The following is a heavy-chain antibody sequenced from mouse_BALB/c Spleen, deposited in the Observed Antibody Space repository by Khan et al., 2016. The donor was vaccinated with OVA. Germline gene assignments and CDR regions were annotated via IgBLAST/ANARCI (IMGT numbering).Heavy chain of an antibody. CDR2: FFPNSGGS. Sequence: VQLQQPGPEVVKPGASVKISCKAPGYTFTDYNMDWLKQRHGKSLEWIGYFFPNSGGSGYNQKFKTKATLTVDISSSTAYMDLRSLTSEDSAVYYCGRSGYGSFAFWGQGTLVTVSA. CDR1: GYTFTDYN. D-gene: IGHD1-2*01. J-gene: IGHJ3*01. CDR3: GRSGYGSFAF. V-gene: IGHV1S29*02.